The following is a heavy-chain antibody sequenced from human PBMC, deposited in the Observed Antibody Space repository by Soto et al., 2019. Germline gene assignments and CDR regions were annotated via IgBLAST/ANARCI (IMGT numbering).Heavy chain of an antibody. CDR2: IYYSGST. V-gene: IGHV4-59*01. CDR1: GGSISSYY. CDR3: ARVTEWLRSYNWFDP. D-gene: IGHD5-12*01. J-gene: IGHJ5*02. Sequence: PSETLSLTCTVSGGSISSYYWSWIRQPPGKGLEWIGYIYYSGSTNYNPSLKSRVTISVDTSKNQFSLKLGSVTAADTAVYYCARVTEWLRSYNWFDPWGQGTLVTVSS.